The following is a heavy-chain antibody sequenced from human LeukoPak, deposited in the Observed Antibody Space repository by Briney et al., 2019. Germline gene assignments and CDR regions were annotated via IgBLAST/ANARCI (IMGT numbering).Heavy chain of an antibody. J-gene: IGHJ5*02. Sequence: PSETLSLTCTVSGGSISSSSYYWGWIRQPPGKGLEWIGSIHYSGSTYYNPSLKSRVTVSVDTSKNQFSLKLSSVTAADTAVYYCARRYDYVWGSYRTYNWFDPWGQGTLVTVSS. CDR3: ARRYDYVWGSYRTYNWFDP. V-gene: IGHV4-39*01. D-gene: IGHD3-16*02. CDR2: IHYSGST. CDR1: GGSISSSSYY.